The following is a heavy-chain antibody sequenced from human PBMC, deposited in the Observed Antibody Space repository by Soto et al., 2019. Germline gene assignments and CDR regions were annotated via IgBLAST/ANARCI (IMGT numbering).Heavy chain of an antibody. Sequence: ASVKVSCKVSGYTLTELSMHWVRQAPGKGLEWMGGFDPEDGETIYAQKFQGRVTMTEDTSTDTAYMELSSLRSEDTAVYYCASRGYGDNNDAFDIWGQGTMVTVSS. V-gene: IGHV1-24*01. J-gene: IGHJ3*02. CDR3: ASRGYGDNNDAFDI. CDR1: GYTLTELS. CDR2: FDPEDGET. D-gene: IGHD4-17*01.